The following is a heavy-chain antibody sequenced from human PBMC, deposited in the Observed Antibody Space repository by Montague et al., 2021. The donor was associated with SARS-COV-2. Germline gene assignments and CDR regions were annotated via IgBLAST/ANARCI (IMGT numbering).Heavy chain of an antibody. CDR2: IYYSGTT. CDR3: ARVQAAQISFDDSFDI. Sequence: SETLSLTCTVSGGSISPYYWSWIREPPGKGLEWIGYIYYSGTTNYNPSLKSRLTISLDTPKNQFSLNLTSVTPADTAIYYCARVQAAQISFDDSFDIWGQGRMVTVSS. J-gene: IGHJ3*02. V-gene: IGHV4-59*01. CDR1: GGSISPYY. D-gene: IGHD1-1*01.